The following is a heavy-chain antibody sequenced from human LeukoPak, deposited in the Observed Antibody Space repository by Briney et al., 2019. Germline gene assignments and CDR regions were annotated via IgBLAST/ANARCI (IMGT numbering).Heavy chain of an antibody. V-gene: IGHV1-8*01. D-gene: IGHD3-10*01. CDR3: AVMVRGVIIGFDY. CDR1: GYTFTSYD. CDR2: MNPNSGNT. J-gene: IGHJ4*02. Sequence: VASVKVSCKASGYTFTSYDINWVRQATGQGLEWMGWMNPNSGNTGYAQKFQGRVTMTRNTSISTAYMELSSLRSEDTAVYYCAVMVRGVIIGFDYWGQGTLVTVSS.